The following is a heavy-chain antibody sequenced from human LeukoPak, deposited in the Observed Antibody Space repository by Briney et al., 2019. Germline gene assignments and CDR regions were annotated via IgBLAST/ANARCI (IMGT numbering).Heavy chain of an antibody. CDR3: ARHSSGWYDDY. J-gene: IGHJ4*02. D-gene: IGHD6-19*01. V-gene: IGHV4-39*01. CDR1: GGSTSSSSYY. Sequence: SETLSLTCTVSGGSTSSSSYYWGWIRQPAGKGLEWIGSIYYSGSTYYNPSLKSRVTISVDTSKNQFSLKLSSVTAADTAVYYCARHSSGWYDDYWGQGTLVTVSS. CDR2: IYYSGST.